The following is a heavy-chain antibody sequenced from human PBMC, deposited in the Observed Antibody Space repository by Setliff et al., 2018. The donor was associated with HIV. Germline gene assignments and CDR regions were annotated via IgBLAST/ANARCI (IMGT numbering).Heavy chain of an antibody. CDR2: IKQDGSET. V-gene: IGHV3-7*03. CDR1: GFSFGDYW. Sequence: GGSLRLSCADSGFSFGDYWMSWVRQAPGKGLEWMANIKQDGSETYHVDSVNGRFTIARDNAKNSPFPQMSSLTVEDTGVYYCARCQVIPTAEAFYWGQGTLVTVSS. CDR3: ARCQVIPTAEAFY. J-gene: IGHJ4*02. D-gene: IGHD6-19*01.